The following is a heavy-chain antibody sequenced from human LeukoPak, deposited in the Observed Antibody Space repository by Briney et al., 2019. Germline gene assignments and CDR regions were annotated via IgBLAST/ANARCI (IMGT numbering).Heavy chain of an antibody. V-gene: IGHV4-39*01. D-gene: IGHD3-10*01. CDR3: ARQGITSQAIGEY. CDR1: GGSISTSSYD. Sequence: SETLSLTCTVSGGSISTSSYDWGWIRQPPGKGLEWIGSLYYSGSTYFNPSLKSRVTISVDASKNQFSLKVSSVTAADTAMYYCARQGITSQAIGEYWGQGTLVTVSS. J-gene: IGHJ4*02. CDR2: LYYSGST.